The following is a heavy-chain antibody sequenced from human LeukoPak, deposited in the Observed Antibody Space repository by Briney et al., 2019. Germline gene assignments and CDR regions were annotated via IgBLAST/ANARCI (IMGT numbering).Heavy chain of an antibody. CDR1: GYTFTSYA. CDR3: ARAASLDY. J-gene: IGHJ4*02. Sequence: ASVKVSCKASGYTFTSYAMNSVRQAPGHGLEWMGWINTNTGKPTYAKGFTARFVFSLDSSVSTAYLHINSLNDEGTAVYYWARAASLDYWGQGTLVTVSS. D-gene: IGHD2-2*01. V-gene: IGHV7-4-1*02. CDR2: INTNTGKP.